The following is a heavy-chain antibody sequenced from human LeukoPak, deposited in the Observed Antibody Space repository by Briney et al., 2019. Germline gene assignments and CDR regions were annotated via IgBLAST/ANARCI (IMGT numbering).Heavy chain of an antibody. CDR1: GFTFSSYE. Sequence: GGSLRLSCAASGFTFSSYEMNWVRQAPGKGLEWVSYISSSGSTIYYADSVKGRFTIPRDNAKNTLYLQMNSLRAEDTAVYYCAKGSTGLRWVTLDAFDIRGQGTMVTVSS. CDR3: AKGSTGLRWVTLDAFDI. CDR2: ISSSGSTI. D-gene: IGHD2-21*02. V-gene: IGHV3-48*03. J-gene: IGHJ3*02.